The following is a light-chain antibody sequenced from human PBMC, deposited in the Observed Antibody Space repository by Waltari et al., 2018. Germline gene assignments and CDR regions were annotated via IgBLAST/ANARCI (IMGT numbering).Light chain of an antibody. CDR2: EVT. CDR1: SSPVGGYNH. Sequence: QSALTQPPSASGSPGQTVTIPCTGTSSPVGGYNHVSCYQQHPRKAPQVLIYEVTKRPSGVPDRFSGSRSGNTASLTVSGLQAEDEADYYCSSLGDRNSWVFGGGTKLTVL. CDR3: SSLGDRNSWV. V-gene: IGLV2-8*01. J-gene: IGLJ3*02.